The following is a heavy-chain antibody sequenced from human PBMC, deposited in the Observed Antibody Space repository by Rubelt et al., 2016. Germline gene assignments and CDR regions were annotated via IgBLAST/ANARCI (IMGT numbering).Heavy chain of an antibody. CDR1: GGSISSGGYY. Sequence: QVQLQESGPGLVKPSQTLSLTCTVSGGSISSGGYYWTWIRQHPAKGLEWIGYIYSTGTTSYNSSLKSRVTISVDTSKNQFSLKLSSVTAADTAVYYCATHSPANDYWGQGTLVTVSS. CDR2: IYSTGTT. V-gene: IGHV4-31*03. CDR3: ATHSPANDY. D-gene: IGHD2-15*01. J-gene: IGHJ4*02.